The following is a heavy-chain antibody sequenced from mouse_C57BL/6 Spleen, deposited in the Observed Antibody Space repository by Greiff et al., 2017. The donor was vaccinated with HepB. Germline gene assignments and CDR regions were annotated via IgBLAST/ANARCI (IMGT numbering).Heavy chain of an antibody. V-gene: IGHV1-64*01. D-gene: IGHD2-1*01. CDR1: GYTFTSYW. J-gene: IGHJ4*01. CDR3: ARKGLLDAMDY. Sequence: QVQLQQPGAELVKPGASVKLSCKASGYTFTSYWMHWVKQRPGQGLEWIGMIHPNSGSTNYNEKFKSKATLTVDKSSSTAYMQLSSLTSEDSAVYYCARKGLLDAMDYWGQGTSVTVSS. CDR2: IHPNSGST.